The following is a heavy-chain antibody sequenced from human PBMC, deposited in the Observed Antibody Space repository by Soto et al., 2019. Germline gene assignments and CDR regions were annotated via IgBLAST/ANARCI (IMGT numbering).Heavy chain of an antibody. V-gene: IGHV3-48*03. J-gene: IGHJ5*02. CDR1: GFTFSSYE. CDR2: VSSSGSSI. Sequence: EVQLVESGGGLVQPGGSLRLSCAASGFTFSSYEMNWVRQAPGKGLEWVSYVSSSGSSIYYADSVKGRFTISRDNAKNFPELQMNSLRAEDTAVYYGASTGYRIRPDPWGQGTLVTVCS. D-gene: IGHD6-13*01. CDR3: ASTGYRIRPDP.